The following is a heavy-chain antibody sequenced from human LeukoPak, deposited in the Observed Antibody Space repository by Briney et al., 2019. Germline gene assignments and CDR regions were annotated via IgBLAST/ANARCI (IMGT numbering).Heavy chain of an antibody. CDR3: ARERSSSHNY. CDR1: GFTFSDYY. CDR2: ISSSGNTI. D-gene: IGHD6-13*01. V-gene: IGHV3-11*04. J-gene: IGHJ4*02. Sequence: GGSLRLPCAASGFTFSDYYMSWIRQAPGKGLEWVSYISSSGNTISYADSVKGRFTISRDNAKNSLYLQMNSLRAEDTAVYYCARERSSSHNYWGQGTLVTVSS.